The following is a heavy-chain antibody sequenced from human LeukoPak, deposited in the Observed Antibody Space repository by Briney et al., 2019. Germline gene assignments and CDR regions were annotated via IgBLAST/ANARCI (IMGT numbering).Heavy chain of an antibody. J-gene: IGHJ4*02. CDR3: ARSSGGPNWNYFDY. CDR1: GGSFSGYY. D-gene: IGHD1-1*01. V-gene: IGHV4-34*01. Sequence: SETLSLTCAVYGGSFSGYYWSWIRQPPGKGLEWIGEINHSGSTNYNPSLKSRVTISVDTSKNQFSLKLSSVTAADTAVYCCARSSGGPNWNYFDYWGQGTLVTVSS. CDR2: INHSGST.